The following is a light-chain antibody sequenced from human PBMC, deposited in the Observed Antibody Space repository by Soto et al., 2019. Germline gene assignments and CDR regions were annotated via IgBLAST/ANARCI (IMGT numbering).Light chain of an antibody. CDR3: QQYGRPPRAT. CDR1: QSVNSRY. J-gene: IGKJ5*01. CDR2: EAS. V-gene: IGKV3-20*01. Sequence: DTVLTQSPVTLSLSAGEISTLSFIAIQSVNSRYIAWYQVKPGQAPRLLIYEASSRATGIPDRFSGGGSGTDFTLSISKVEPEDFAVYYCQQYGRPPRATFGQGTRLEIK.